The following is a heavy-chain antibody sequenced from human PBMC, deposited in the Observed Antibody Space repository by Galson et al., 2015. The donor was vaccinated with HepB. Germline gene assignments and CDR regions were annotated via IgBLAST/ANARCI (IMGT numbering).Heavy chain of an antibody. CDR2: INPNSGGT. D-gene: IGHD2-2*02. Sequence: SVKVSCKASGYTFTGYYMHWVRQAPGQGLEWMGWINPNSGGTNYAQKFQGRVTMTTDTSTSTAYMELRSLRSDDTAVYYCARVGRNVVVPAAIPNDAFDIWGQGTMLTVSS. CDR3: ARVGRNVVVPAAIPNDAFDI. CDR1: GYTFTGYY. V-gene: IGHV1-2*02. J-gene: IGHJ3*02.